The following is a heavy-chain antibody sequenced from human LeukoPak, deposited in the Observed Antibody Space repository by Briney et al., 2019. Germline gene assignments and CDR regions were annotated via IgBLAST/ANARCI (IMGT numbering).Heavy chain of an antibody. CDR3: AKEGEEHSSSWRSVDY. V-gene: IGHV3-43D*03. Sequence: PGGSLRLSCAASGFTFDDYAMHWVRQAPGKGLEWVSLISWDGGSTYYADSVKGRFTISRDNSKNSLYLQMNSLRAEDTALYYCAKEGEEHSSSWRSVDYWGQGTLVTVSS. J-gene: IGHJ4*02. CDR1: GFTFDDYA. CDR2: ISWDGGST. D-gene: IGHD6-13*01.